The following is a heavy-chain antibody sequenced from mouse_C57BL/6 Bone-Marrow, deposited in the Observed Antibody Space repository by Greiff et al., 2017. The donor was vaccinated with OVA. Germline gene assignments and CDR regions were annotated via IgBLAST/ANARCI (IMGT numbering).Heavy chain of an antibody. D-gene: IGHD2-3*01. V-gene: IGHV1-55*01. CDR2: IYPGSGST. CDR1: GYTFTSYW. J-gene: IGHJ2*01. CDR3: ARSLYDGYYWYYFDY. Sequence: QVQLKQPGAELVKPGASVKMSCKASGYTFTSYWITWVKQRPGQGLEWLGDIYPGSGSTNYNEKFKSKATLTVDTSSSTAYMQLSSLTSEDSAVYYCARSLYDGYYWYYFDYWGQGTTLTVSS.